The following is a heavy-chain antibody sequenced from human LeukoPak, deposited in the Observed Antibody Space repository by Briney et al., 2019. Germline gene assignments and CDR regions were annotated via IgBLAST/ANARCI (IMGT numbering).Heavy chain of an antibody. V-gene: IGHV3-30*18. D-gene: IGHD3-9*01. Sequence: PGGSLRLSCAASGFTFSSYGMHWVRQAPGKGLEWVAVISYDGSNKYYADSVKGRFTISRDNSKNTLYLQLNSLRAEDTAVYYCAKEGYDILTSSYKDAFDIWGQGTMVTVSS. J-gene: IGHJ3*02. CDR1: GFTFSSYG. CDR2: ISYDGSNK. CDR3: AKEGYDILTSSYKDAFDI.